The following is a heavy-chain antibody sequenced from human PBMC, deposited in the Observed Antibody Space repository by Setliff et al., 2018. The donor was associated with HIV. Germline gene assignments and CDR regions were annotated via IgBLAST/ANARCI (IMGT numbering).Heavy chain of an antibody. CDR3: ARLDTIMLYTDC. Sequence: SETLSLTCSVSHYSICSEYYWGWFRQPPGKGLEYIGSIYQSGSTYYSPFFKSRVSMSIDTSKDQFSLRLKSLTASDTAVYYCARLDTIMLYTDCWGQGTLVTVSS. D-gene: IGHD3-16*01. CDR2: IYQSGST. J-gene: IGHJ4*02. CDR1: HYSICSEYY. V-gene: IGHV4-38-2*02.